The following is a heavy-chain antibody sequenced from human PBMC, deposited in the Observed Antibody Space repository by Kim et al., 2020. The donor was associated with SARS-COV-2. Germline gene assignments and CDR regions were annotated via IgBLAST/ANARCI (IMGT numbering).Heavy chain of an antibody. CDR2: ISYDGSNK. CDR1: GLIFSNYG. V-gene: IGHV3-30*18. CDR3: AKDQEKLTYYGMDV. J-gene: IGHJ6*02. D-gene: IGHD2-15*01. Sequence: GGSLRLSCAASGLIFSNYGMHWVRQAPGEGPEWVAVISYDGSNKYYADSVKGRFTISRDNSRNTVFLQMNSLRPEDTAVYYCAKDQEKLTYYGMDVWGQGTTVTVSS.